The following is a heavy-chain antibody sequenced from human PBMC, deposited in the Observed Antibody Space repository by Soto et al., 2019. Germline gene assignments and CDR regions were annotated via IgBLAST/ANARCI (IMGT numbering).Heavy chain of an antibody. D-gene: IGHD3-10*01. Sequence: ASVKVSCKASGYTFTSYDINWVRQATGQGLEWMGWISAYNGNTNYAQKLQGRVTMTTDTSTSTAYMELRSLRSDDTAVYYCARDLWFGELFPFDYWGQGTLVTVSS. J-gene: IGHJ4*02. V-gene: IGHV1-18*01. CDR3: ARDLWFGELFPFDY. CDR2: ISAYNGNT. CDR1: GYTFTSYD.